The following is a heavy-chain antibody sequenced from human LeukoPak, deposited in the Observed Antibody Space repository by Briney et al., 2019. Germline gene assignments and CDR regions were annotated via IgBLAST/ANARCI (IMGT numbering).Heavy chain of an antibody. D-gene: IGHD3-10*01. CDR2: IFHTGHT. CDR1: GGSISSGDYP. CDR3: ARGFYGSGGQFDY. Sequence: SQTLSLTCAAFGGSISSGDYPWSWIRQPPGKGLEWIGYIFHTGHTSYNPSLKSRVTISVDMSKNQLSLKLSSVTAADTAVYYCARGFYGSGGQFDYWGQGTLVTVSS. J-gene: IGHJ4*02. V-gene: IGHV4-30-2*01.